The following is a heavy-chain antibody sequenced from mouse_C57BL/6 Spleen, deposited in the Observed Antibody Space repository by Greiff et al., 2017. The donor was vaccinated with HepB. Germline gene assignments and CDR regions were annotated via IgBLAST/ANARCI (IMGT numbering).Heavy chain of an antibody. CDR2: ISDGGSYT. V-gene: IGHV5-4*03. J-gene: IGHJ2*01. CDR1: GFTFSSYA. Sequence: EVMLVESGGGLVKPGGSLKLSCAASGFTFSSYAMSWVRQTPEKRLEWVATISDGGSYTYYPDNVKGRFTISRDNAKNNLYLQMSHLKSEDTAMYYCARVSYYSNEGYFDYWGQGTTLTVSS. D-gene: IGHD2-5*01. CDR3: ARVSYYSNEGYFDY.